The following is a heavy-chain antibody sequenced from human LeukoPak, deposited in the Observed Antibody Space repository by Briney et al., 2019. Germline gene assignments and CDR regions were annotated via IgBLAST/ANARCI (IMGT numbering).Heavy chain of an antibody. CDR3: ARGFYYHYYYGLDV. Sequence: ASVKVSCKASGYTFSNYDINWMRQATGQGLEWMGWMNPNSGNTGYAQKFQGRVTMTRNTSISTAYMELSSLRSEDTAVYYCARGFYYHYYYGLDVWGQGTTVTVSS. CDR1: GYTFSNYD. J-gene: IGHJ6*02. D-gene: IGHD2/OR15-2a*01. CDR2: MNPNSGNT. V-gene: IGHV1-8*02.